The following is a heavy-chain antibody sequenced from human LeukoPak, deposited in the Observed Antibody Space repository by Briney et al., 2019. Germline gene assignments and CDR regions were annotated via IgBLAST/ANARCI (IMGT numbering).Heavy chain of an antibody. CDR3: ATDLKKGDSGCFDY. CDR1: GYTFTSTA. D-gene: IGHD6-19*01. CDR2: INTNTGNP. V-gene: IGHV7-4-1*02. J-gene: IGHJ4*02. Sequence: ASVKVSCKASGYTFTSTALNWVRQAPGQGLEWMGWINTNTGNPTYAQGFTGRFVFSLDTSVSTAYLHISSLEAEDTAIYYCATDLKKGDSGCFDYWGQGTLVTVSS.